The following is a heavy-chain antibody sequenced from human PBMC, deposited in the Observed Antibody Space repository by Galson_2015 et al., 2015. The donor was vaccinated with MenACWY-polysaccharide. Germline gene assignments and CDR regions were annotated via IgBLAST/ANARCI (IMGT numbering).Heavy chain of an antibody. D-gene: IGHD4/OR15-4a*01. CDR3: AKGSYRANAVLSYYYYYMDV. CDR2: ITPTGGTP. Sequence: SLRLSCAASAFDFNKYVMNWVRQPPGKGLQWVSSITPTGGTPSYADSVRGRFTITRANPKNTLYLHMTSLGAEDTAVYYCAKGSYRANAVLSYYYYYMDVWGKGTTVTVSS. CDR1: AFDFNKYV. J-gene: IGHJ6*03. V-gene: IGHV3-23*01.